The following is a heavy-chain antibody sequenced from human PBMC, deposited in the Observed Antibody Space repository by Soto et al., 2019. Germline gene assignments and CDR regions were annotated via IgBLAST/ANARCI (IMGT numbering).Heavy chain of an antibody. V-gene: IGHV3-66*01. D-gene: IGHD6-13*01. Sequence: EVQLVESGGGLVQPGGSLRLSCAASGFTVSSNYMSWVRQAPGKGLEWVSVIYSGGSTYYADSVKGRFTISRDNSKNTRYRQMNILRAEDTAVYYCAALIAAAVVDYWGQGTLVTVSS. CDR3: AALIAAAVVDY. CDR1: GFTVSSNY. J-gene: IGHJ4*02. CDR2: IYSGGST.